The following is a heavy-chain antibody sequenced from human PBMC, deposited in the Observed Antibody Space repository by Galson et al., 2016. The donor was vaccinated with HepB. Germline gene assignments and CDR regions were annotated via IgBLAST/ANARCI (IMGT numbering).Heavy chain of an antibody. D-gene: IGHD1-1*01. CDR2: IYHSGGT. J-gene: IGHJ4*01. CDR3: ARRGTYYFDY. CDR1: GGSVSSGRYY. V-gene: IGHV4-31*03. Sequence: TLSLTCTVSGGSVSSGRYYWTWIRQHPGNGLEWIGNIYHSGGTYHNPSLKSRVSLSIDTSKNQFSLELSSVTAADTAMYYCARRGTYYFDYWGQGTLVTVSS.